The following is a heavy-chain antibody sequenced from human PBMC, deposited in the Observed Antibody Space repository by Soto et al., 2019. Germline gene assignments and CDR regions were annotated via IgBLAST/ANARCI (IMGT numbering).Heavy chain of an antibody. CDR1: GYTFTNND. CDR2: MNPGSGDT. Sequence: GASVKVSCKASGYTFTNNDVSCVLQSTGQWLDWMGWMNPGSGDTGYAQKFQGRVTMTRDISIATAYMELNSLTSEDTAIYYCARMESFGSLNWFDPWGQGTLVTVS. J-gene: IGHJ5*02. CDR3: ARMESFGSLNWFDP. D-gene: IGHD5-18*01. V-gene: IGHV1-8*02.